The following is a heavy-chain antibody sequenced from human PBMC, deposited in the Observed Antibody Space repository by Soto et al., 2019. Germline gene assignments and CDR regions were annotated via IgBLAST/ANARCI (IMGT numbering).Heavy chain of an antibody. Sequence: QVPLVQSGAEVKKPGASVKVSCKASGYTFTSYDINWVRQATGQGLEWMGWMNPNSGNTGYAQKFQGRVTMTRNTSRRTDYRERSSMRSADTAVYYCARESYYYDSSGRGVPADYWGQGTLVTVSS. CDR3: ARESYYYDSSGRGVPADY. V-gene: IGHV1-8*01. CDR1: GYTFTSYD. CDR2: MNPNSGNT. D-gene: IGHD3-22*01. J-gene: IGHJ4*02.